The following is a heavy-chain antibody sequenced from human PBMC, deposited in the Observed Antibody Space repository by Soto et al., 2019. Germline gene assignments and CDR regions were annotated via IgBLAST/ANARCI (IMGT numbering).Heavy chain of an antibody. D-gene: IGHD1-26*01. CDR1: GFTFSTYW. J-gene: IGHJ4*02. CDR3: ARGQGAIRGFLFDY. CDR2: IKEDGSEK. Sequence: EVQVVESGGGLVQPGGSLRLSCAASGFTFSTYWMTWVRQAPGKGLEWVANIKEDGSEKHYGDSVEGRFTISRDNAKNSMDLQMDSLRAEDTGLYYCARGQGAIRGFLFDYRGQGTLVTVSS. V-gene: IGHV3-7*01.